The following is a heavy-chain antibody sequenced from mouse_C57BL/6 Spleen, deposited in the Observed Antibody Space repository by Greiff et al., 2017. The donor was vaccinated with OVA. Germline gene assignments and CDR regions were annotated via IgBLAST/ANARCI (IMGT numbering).Heavy chain of an antibody. CDR3: AREGPTVVGSY. CDR2: IDPSDSET. CDR1: GYTFTSYW. Sequence: QVQLQQPGAELVRPGSSVKLSCKASGYTFTSYWMHWVKQRPIQGLEWIGNIDPSDSETHYNQKFKDKATLTVDKSSSTAYMQLSSLTSEDSAVYYCAREGPTVVGSYWGQGTTLTVSS. V-gene: IGHV1-52*01. J-gene: IGHJ2*01. D-gene: IGHD1-1*01.